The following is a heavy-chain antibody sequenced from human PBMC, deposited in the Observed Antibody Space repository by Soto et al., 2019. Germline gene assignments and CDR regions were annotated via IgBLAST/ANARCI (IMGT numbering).Heavy chain of an antibody. CDR3: ARFTMVRGELGAKGYYYYGMDV. CDR1: GGSISSSNW. Sequence: TLSLTCAVSGGSISSSNWWSWVRQPPGKGLEWIGEIYHSGSTNYNPSLKSRVTISVDKSKNQFSLKLSSVTAADTAVYYCARFTMVRGELGAKGYYYYGMDVWGQGTTVTVSS. CDR2: IYHSGST. V-gene: IGHV4-4*02. J-gene: IGHJ6*02. D-gene: IGHD3-10*01.